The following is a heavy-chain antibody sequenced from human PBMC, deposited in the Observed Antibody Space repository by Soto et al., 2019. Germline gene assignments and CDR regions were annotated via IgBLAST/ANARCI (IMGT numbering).Heavy chain of an antibody. J-gene: IGHJ5*02. CDR1: GGFLSESY. D-gene: IGHD3-16*01. Sequence: QVQLQQWGAGLLKPSETLSLTCAVYGGFLSESYWTWIRQPPGKGLEWIGEINHVGGTNYNPSLKSRVSLSVDTSQNLFSLRLISVTAADTAMYFCVGIRYQLPSSVLWLDPWGQGTPVTVSS. CDR2: INHVGGT. V-gene: IGHV4-34*01. CDR3: VGIRYQLPSSVLWLDP.